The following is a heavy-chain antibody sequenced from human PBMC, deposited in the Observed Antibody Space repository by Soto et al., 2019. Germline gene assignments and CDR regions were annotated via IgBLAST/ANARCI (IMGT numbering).Heavy chain of an antibody. Sequence: QVQLVESGGGVVQPGRSLRLSCAASGFTFSSYDMHWVRQAPGKGLEWVAVIWYDGSNKYYADSVKGRFTISRDNSKNTLYLQMNSLRAEYTAVYYCARERGSFYFGMDLWGQLTSFTVSS. J-gene: IGHJ6*02. D-gene: IGHD2-15*01. CDR1: GFTFSSYD. CDR2: IWYDGSNK. V-gene: IGHV3-33*01. CDR3: ARERGSFYFGMDL.